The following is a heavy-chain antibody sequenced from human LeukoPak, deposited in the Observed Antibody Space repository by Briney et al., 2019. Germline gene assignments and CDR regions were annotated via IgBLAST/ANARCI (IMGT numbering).Heavy chain of an antibody. CDR3: ASLPYYYDSSGYPTFDY. V-gene: IGHV3-7*01. CDR2: IKQDGSEK. CDR1: GVTFSNYW. J-gene: IGHJ4*02. Sequence: PGGSLRLSCVHSGVTFSNYWISWVRQAPGKWLEWVANIKQDGSEKYYVDSVKGRLTISRDNAKNSVFLQMKSLRAEDTALYYCASLPYYYDSSGYPTFDYWGQGTLVTVSS. D-gene: IGHD3-22*01.